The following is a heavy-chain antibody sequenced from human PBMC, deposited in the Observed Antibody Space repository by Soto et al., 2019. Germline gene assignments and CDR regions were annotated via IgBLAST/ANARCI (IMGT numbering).Heavy chain of an antibody. CDR3: ARAPQIVAMGRPFDY. J-gene: IGHJ4*02. D-gene: IGHD5-12*01. Sequence: ETLSLTCAVYGGSFSGYSWNWIRQPPGKGLEWIGEINHSGSTNYNPSLKSRVTISLDTSKNQFSLRLTSLTAADTAVYFCARAPQIVAMGRPFDYWGQGILVTVSS. CDR1: GGSFSGYS. V-gene: IGHV4-34*01. CDR2: INHSGST.